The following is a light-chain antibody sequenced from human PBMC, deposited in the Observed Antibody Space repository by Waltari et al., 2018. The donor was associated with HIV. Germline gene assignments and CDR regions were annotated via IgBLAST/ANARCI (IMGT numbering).Light chain of an antibody. CDR2: GTT. CDR3: LLYYGGAWV. CDR1: TRAVTRGYS. V-gene: IGLV7-43*01. Sequence: QTVVTQEPSLTVSPGGPVPLTCPSSTRAVTRGYSPTWFQQKPGQAPRALIYGTTNKHSWTPARFSGSLLGGKAALTLSGVQPEDEAEYYCLLYYGGAWVFGGGTKPTVL. J-gene: IGLJ3*02.